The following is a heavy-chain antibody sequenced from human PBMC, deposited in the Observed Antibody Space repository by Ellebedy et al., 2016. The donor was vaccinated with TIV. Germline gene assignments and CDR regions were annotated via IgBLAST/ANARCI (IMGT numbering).Heavy chain of an antibody. D-gene: IGHD3-3*01. CDR3: VGFGVFNL. V-gene: IGHV3-7*01. J-gene: IGHJ5*02. CDR1: GFSFSNFW. Sequence: PGGSLRLSCAAWGFSFSNFWMSWVRQAPGKGLEWVAHIKKDGSETYYVDSVKGRFTISRENATNALFLQMDGLRAGDSAVYYCVGFGVFNLWGQGAAVTVSS. CDR2: IKKDGSET.